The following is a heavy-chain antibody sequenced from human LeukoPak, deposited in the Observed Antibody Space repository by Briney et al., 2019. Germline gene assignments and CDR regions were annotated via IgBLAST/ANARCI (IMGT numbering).Heavy chain of an antibody. V-gene: IGHV4-4*07. J-gene: IGHJ4*02. D-gene: IGHD6-6*01. CDR3: AREGLAARPFDY. CDR1: GDSISSYY. CDR2: IYTSGST. Sequence: PSETLSLTCTVSGDSISSYYWSWIQQPAGKGLEWIGRIYTSGSTNYNPSLKSRVTMSVDTSKNQFSLKLSSVTAADTAVYYCAREGLAARPFDYWGQGTLVTVSS.